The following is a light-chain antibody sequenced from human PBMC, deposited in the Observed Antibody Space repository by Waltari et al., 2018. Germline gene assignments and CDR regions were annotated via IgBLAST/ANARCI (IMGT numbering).Light chain of an antibody. CDR1: SKNVGNQG. Sequence: QAGLTQPPSVSKDLRPTATLTCTGNSKNVGNQGAAWLQHHQDHPPKLLSYRNKNRPSGISERFSAYRSGNTAFLTITGLQPEDEADYYCSAWDSSLSGYVFGTGTRLTVL. CDR3: SAWDSSLSGYV. V-gene: IGLV10-54*04. J-gene: IGLJ1*01. CDR2: RNK.